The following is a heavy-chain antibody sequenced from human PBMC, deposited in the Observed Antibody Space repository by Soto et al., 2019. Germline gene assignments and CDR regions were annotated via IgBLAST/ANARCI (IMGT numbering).Heavy chain of an antibody. V-gene: IGHV4-39*01. Sequence: SETLSLTCTVSGGSISSSSSYWGWIRQPPGKGLEWVGSIYYLGNTYYNPSLGSRVTISVDTSKNQFSLKLRSVTAADTAVYYCARAPPLKYTYGLRGAFDIWGQGTMVTVSS. D-gene: IGHD5-18*01. CDR2: IYYLGNT. CDR3: ARAPPLKYTYGLRGAFDI. CDR1: GGSISSSSSY. J-gene: IGHJ3*02.